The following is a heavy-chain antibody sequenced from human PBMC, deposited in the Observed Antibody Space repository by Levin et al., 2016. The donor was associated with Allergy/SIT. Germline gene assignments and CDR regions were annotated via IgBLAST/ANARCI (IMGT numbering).Heavy chain of an antibody. Sequence: GSLRLSCTVSGGSISSSSYYWGWIRQPPGKGLEWIGSIYYSGSTYYNPSLKSRVTISVDTSKNQFSLKLSSVTAADTAVYYCARRGKGFWSGYEDYWGQGTLVTVSS. J-gene: IGHJ4*02. V-gene: IGHV4-39*01. CDR3: ARRGKGFWSGYEDY. CDR2: IYYSGST. CDR1: GGSISSSSYY. D-gene: IGHD3-3*01.